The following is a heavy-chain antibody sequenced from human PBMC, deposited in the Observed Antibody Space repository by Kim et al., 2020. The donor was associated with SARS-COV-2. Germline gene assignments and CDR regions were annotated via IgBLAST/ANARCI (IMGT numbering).Heavy chain of an antibody. D-gene: IGHD3-10*01. CDR2: ISGSGGST. CDR3: AKDHFGSGSYYNYNWFDP. Sequence: GGSLRLSCAASGFTFSSYAMSWVRQAPGKGLEWVSAISGSGGSTYYADSVKGRFTISRDNSKNTLYLQMNSLRAEDTAVYYCAKDHFGSGSYYNYNWFDPWGQGTLVTVSS. J-gene: IGHJ5*02. V-gene: IGHV3-23*01. CDR1: GFTFSSYA.